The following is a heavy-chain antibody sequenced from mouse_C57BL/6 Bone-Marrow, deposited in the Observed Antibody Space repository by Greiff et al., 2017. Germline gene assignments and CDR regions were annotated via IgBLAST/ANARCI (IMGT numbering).Heavy chain of an antibody. J-gene: IGHJ2*01. V-gene: IGHV1-63*01. D-gene: IGHD2-3*01. Sequence: QVQLKESGAELVRPGTSVKMSCKASGYTFTNYWIGWAKQRPGHGLEWIGDIYPGGGYTNYNEKFKGKATLTADKSSSTAYMQFSSLTSEDSAIYYCARLDGFSYFYYGGQGTTLTVSS. CDR2: IYPGGGYT. CDR3: ARLDGFSYFYY. CDR1: GYTFTNYW.